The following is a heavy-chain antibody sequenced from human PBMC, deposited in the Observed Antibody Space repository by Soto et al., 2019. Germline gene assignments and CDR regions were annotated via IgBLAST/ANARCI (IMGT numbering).Heavy chain of an antibody. CDR1: GFTFSSYA. V-gene: IGHV3-23*01. J-gene: IGHJ4*02. D-gene: IGHD4-17*01. CDR2: IHGSGGSA. Sequence: EVQLLESGGGLLQRGGSLRLSCAASGFTFSSYAMYWVRQAPGKGLEWVSVIHGSGGSAYYADSVKGRFTISRDNSKNTVFLQMNSLRVEDTAIYFCARGRDRDTVTTFDYWGQGALGTVSP. CDR3: ARGRDRDTVTTFDY.